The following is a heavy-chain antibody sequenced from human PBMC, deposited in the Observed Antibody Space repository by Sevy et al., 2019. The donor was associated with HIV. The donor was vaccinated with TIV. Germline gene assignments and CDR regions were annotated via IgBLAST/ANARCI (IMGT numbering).Heavy chain of an antibody. J-gene: IGHJ6*02. CDR1: GFTFSSYA. V-gene: IGHV3-30-3*01. Sequence: GGSLRLSCAASGFTFSSYAMHWVRQAPGKGLEWVAVISYDGSNKYYADSVKGRFTISRDNSKNTLYLQMNSLRAEDTAVYYCARDRGRLQLWWPYYGMDVWGQGTTVTVSS. CDR2: ISYDGSNK. CDR3: ARDRGRLQLWWPYYGMDV. D-gene: IGHD5-18*01.